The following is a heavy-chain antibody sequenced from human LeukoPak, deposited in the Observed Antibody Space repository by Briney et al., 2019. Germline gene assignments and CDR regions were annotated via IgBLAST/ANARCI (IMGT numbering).Heavy chain of an antibody. CDR2: IYYSGST. J-gene: IGHJ4*02. V-gene: IGHV4-59*01. D-gene: IGHD3-10*01. CDR3: ARHIWFGELGPYYFDY. Sequence: SETLSLTCTVSGVSISSYYWSWIRQPPGKGLEWIGYIYYSGSTNYNPSLKSRVTISVGTSKNQFSLKLSSVTAADTAVYYCARHIWFGELGPYYFDYWGQGTLVTVSS. CDR1: GVSISSYY.